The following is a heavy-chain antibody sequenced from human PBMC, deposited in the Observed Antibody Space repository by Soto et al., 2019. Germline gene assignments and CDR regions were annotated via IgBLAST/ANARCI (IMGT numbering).Heavy chain of an antibody. D-gene: IGHD6-19*01. CDR1: GFTFSSYA. CDR2: ISYDGSNK. Sequence: QVQLVESGGGVVQPGRSLRLSCAASGFTFSSYAMHWVRQAPGKGLEWVAVISYDGSNKYYADSVKGRFTISRDNSKNTLYLQMNSLRAEDTAVYYCERATSGWYKDAFDIWGQGTMVTVSS. V-gene: IGHV3-30-3*01. CDR3: ERATSGWYKDAFDI. J-gene: IGHJ3*02.